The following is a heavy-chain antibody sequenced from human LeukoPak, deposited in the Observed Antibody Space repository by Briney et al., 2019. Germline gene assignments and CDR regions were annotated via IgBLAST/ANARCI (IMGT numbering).Heavy chain of an antibody. CDR3: ARRGRYNWNYFSLDY. CDR1: EYTFTSYY. V-gene: IGHV1-46*01. CDR2: INPSGGST. J-gene: IGHJ4*02. Sequence: ASVKVSCKASEYTFTSYYMHWVRQAPGQGLEWMGIINPSGGSTSYAQKFQGRVTMTRDTSTSTVYMELSSLRSEDTAVYYCARRGRYNWNYFSLDYWGQGTLVTVSS. D-gene: IGHD1-7*01.